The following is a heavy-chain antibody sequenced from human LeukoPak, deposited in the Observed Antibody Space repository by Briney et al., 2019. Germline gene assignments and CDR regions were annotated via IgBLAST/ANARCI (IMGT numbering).Heavy chain of an antibody. V-gene: IGHV1-69*13. Sequence: SVKVSCKASGGTFSSYAISWVRQAPGQGLEWMGGIIPIFGTANYAQKFQGRVTITADESTSTAYMELSSLRSEDTAVYYCTIISYCSSTSCYQALGMYYFDYWGQGTLVTVSS. CDR1: GGTFSSYA. J-gene: IGHJ4*02. D-gene: IGHD2-2*01. CDR2: IIPIFGTA. CDR3: TIISYCSSTSCYQALGMYYFDY.